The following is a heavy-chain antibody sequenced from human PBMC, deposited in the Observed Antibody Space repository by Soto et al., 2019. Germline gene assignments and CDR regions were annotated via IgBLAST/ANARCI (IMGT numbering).Heavy chain of an antibody. Sequence: KQSQTLSLTCTVSGGSISSYYWSWIRQPPGKGLEWIGYIYYSGSTNYNPSLKSRVTISVDTSKNQFSLKLSSVTAADTAVYYCARGVYYYDSSGDSGLDYWGQGTLVTVSS. J-gene: IGHJ4*02. CDR1: GGSISSYY. V-gene: IGHV4-59*01. CDR2: IYYSGST. D-gene: IGHD3-22*01. CDR3: ARGVYYYDSSGDSGLDY.